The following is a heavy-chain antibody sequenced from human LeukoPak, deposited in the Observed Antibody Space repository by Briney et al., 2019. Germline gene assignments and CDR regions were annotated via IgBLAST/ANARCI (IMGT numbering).Heavy chain of an antibody. CDR1: GFTFSSFA. CDR3: ARERRGRYCSGGSCDKNWFDP. J-gene: IGHJ5*02. CDR2: IWYDGSNK. Sequence: GGSLRLSCAASGFTFSSFAMNWVRQAPGKGLEWVAVIWYDGSNKYYADSVKGRFTISRDNSKNTLYLQMNSLRAEDTAVYYCARERRGRYCSGGSCDKNWFDPWGQGTLVTVSS. V-gene: IGHV3-33*08. D-gene: IGHD2-15*01.